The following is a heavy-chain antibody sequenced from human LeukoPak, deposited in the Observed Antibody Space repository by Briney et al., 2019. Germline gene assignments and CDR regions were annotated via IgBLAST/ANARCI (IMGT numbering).Heavy chain of an antibody. J-gene: IGHJ4*02. D-gene: IGHD2-2*01. CDR1: GFTFNSYN. V-gene: IGHV3-21*01. CDR3: ARRGEYCSTTRCYAPDY. CDR2: ISNSNSYI. Sequence: GGSLRLSCAASGFTFNSYNMNWVRQAPGKGLEWVSSISNSNSYIYYADSVKGRFTISRDNAKNSLYLQMNSLRAEDSAVYYCARRGEYCSTTRCYAPDYWGQGTLVTVSS.